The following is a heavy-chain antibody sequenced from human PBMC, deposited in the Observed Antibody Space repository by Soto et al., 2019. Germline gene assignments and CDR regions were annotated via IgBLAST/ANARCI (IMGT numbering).Heavy chain of an antibody. CDR1: GFTFSSYA. D-gene: IGHD4-4*01. V-gene: IGHV3-23*01. CDR3: AKVSDYSNLLRQLNWFDP. J-gene: IGHJ5*02. CDR2: ISGSGGST. Sequence: GGSLRLSCAASGFTFSSYAMSWVRQAPGKGLEWVSAISGSGGSTYYADSVKGRFTISRDNSKNPLYLQMNSLKAEDTAVYYCAKVSDYSNLLRQLNWFDPWGQGTLVTVSS.